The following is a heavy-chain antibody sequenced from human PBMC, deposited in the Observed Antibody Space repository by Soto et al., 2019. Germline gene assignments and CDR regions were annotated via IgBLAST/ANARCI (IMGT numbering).Heavy chain of an antibody. D-gene: IGHD3-3*01. Sequence: ASVKVSCKASGYTFTSYYMHWVRQAPGQGLEWMGIINPSGGSTSYAQKFQGRVTMTRDTSTSTVYMELSSLRSEDTAVYYCAGRGRSPHYDFWSGYTADVNYYGMDVWGQGTTVTVSS. V-gene: IGHV1-46*01. J-gene: IGHJ6*02. CDR2: INPSGGST. CDR3: AGRGRSPHYDFWSGYTADVNYYGMDV. CDR1: GYTFTSYY.